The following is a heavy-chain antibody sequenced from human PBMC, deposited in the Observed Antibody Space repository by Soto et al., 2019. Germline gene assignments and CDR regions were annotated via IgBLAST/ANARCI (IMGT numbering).Heavy chain of an antibody. V-gene: IGHV4-4*02. D-gene: IGHD3-10*01. CDR1: GGSFTSNNW. CDR3: ARGRVRGVKVGRHFDS. Sequence: PSETLSLTCAVSGGSFTSNNWWTWVRQPPGQGLEWIGEIYRTGSTNYNPSLKSRVTISLDKSENQFSLKVTSLTSEDTAMYFCARGRVRGVKVGRHFDSWGQGTLVTVSS. J-gene: IGHJ4*02. CDR2: IYRTGST.